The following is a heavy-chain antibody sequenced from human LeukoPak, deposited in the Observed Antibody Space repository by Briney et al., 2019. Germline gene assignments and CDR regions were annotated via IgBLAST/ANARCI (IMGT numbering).Heavy chain of an antibody. CDR2: ISSSGSTI. D-gene: IGHD2-21*02. Sequence: GGSLRLSCAASGFTFSSYEMNWVRQAPGKGLEWVSYISSSGSTIYYADSVKGRFTISRGNAKNSLYLQMNSLRAEDTAVYYCARGLAVTALGYWGQGTLVTVSS. V-gene: IGHV3-48*03. J-gene: IGHJ4*02. CDR3: ARGLAVTALGY. CDR1: GFTFSSYE.